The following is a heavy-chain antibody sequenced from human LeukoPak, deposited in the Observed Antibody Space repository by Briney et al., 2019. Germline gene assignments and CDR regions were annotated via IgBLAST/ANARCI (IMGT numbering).Heavy chain of an antibody. V-gene: IGHV1-69*04. J-gene: IGHJ6*02. D-gene: IGHD5-18*01. Sequence: SVKVSCKASGYTFTGYYMHWVRQAPGQGLEWMGRIIPILGIANYAQKFQGRVTITADKSTSTAYMELSSLRSEDTAVYYCARVWAGYSYGLTAQNYYYYGMDVWGQGTTVTVSS. CDR2: IIPILGIA. CDR1: GYTFTGYY. CDR3: ARVWAGYSYGLTAQNYYYYGMDV.